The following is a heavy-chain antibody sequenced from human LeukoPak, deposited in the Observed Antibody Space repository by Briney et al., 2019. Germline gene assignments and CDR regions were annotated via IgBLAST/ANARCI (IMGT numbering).Heavy chain of an antibody. D-gene: IGHD3-9*01. CDR3: ARVGYYDILTGYYNAFDI. V-gene: IGHV1-18*01. CDR1: GGTFSSYG. Sequence: ASVKVACKASGGTFSSYGISWVRQAPGQGLEWMGWISAYNGNTNCAQKLQGRVTMTTDTSTSTAYMELRSLRSDDTAVYYCARVGYYDILTGYYNAFDIWGQGTMVTVSS. CDR2: ISAYNGNT. J-gene: IGHJ3*02.